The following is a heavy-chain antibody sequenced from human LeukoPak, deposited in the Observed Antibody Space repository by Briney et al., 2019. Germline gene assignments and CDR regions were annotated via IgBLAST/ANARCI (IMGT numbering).Heavy chain of an antibody. V-gene: IGHV3-21*01. CDR3: AAHSSGVYYYYMDV. J-gene: IGHJ6*03. D-gene: IGHD3-22*01. CDR2: ISSSSSYI. Sequence: PGGSLKLSCEASGFTFTSYNMNWVRQAPGKGLEWVSSISSSSSYIYYADSLKGRFTISRDNAKNSLYLQMNSLRAEDTAVYYCAAHSSGVYYYYMDVWGKGTTVTVSS. CDR1: GFTFTSYN.